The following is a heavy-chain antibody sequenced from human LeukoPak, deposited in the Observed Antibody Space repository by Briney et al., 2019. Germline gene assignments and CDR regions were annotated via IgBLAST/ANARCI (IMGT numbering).Heavy chain of an antibody. V-gene: IGHV3-21*01. CDR2: ISSGSDV. CDR1: GFXFSTSS. D-gene: IGHD2-15*01. J-gene: IGHJ4*02. Sequence: GGSLRLSCAASGFXFSTSSINWVRQAPGKGLEWVSSISSGSDVYYADSVKGRFTISRDNAKNSLYLQMNSLRAEDTAVYYCARELVVKQDLDYWGPGTLVTVSS. CDR3: ARELVVKQDLDY.